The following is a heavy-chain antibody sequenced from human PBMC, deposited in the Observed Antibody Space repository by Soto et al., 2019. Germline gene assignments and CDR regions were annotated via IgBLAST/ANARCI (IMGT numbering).Heavy chain of an antibody. D-gene: IGHD3-9*01. CDR3: AKGRPDILTGYGRFDP. CDR1: GFTLSSYG. V-gene: IGHV3-30*18. Sequence: GGSLRLSCAASGFTLSSYGMHWVRQAPGKGLEWVAVISYDGSNKYYADPVKGRFTISRDNSKNTLYLQMNSLRAEDTAVYYCAKGRPDILTGYGRFDPWGQGTLVTVSS. J-gene: IGHJ5*02. CDR2: ISYDGSNK.